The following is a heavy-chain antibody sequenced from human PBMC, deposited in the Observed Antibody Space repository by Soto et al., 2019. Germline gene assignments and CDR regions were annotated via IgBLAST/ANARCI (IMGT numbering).Heavy chain of an antibody. V-gene: IGHV3-23*01. CDR1: GFTFSSYA. J-gene: IGHJ4*02. D-gene: IGHD3-10*01. CDR3: AKGYYYGSGSYPQFDY. Sequence: EVQLLESGGGLVQPGGSLRLSCAASGFTFSSYAMSWVRQAPGKGLEWVSAISGSGGTTYYADSVKGRFTISRDNSKNTLYLQINGLRAEDTAVYYCAKGYYYGSGSYPQFDYCGQGTLVTVSS. CDR2: ISGSGGTT.